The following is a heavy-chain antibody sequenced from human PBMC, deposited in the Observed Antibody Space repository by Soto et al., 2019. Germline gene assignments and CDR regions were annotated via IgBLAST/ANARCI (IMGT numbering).Heavy chain of an antibody. CDR2: IYHSGST. CDR3: ARAGYYYDSRGTKRSLNVDH. J-gene: IGHJ4*02. CDR1: GGSISSGGYS. D-gene: IGHD3-22*01. V-gene: IGHV4-30-2*01. Sequence: SETLSLTCAVPGGSISSGGYSWSWIRQPPGKGLEWIGYIYHSGSTNFSPSLKSRVTISVDTSKNQFSLKLSSVTAADTAIYYCARAGYYYDSRGTKRSLNVDHWGQGTLVTVSS.